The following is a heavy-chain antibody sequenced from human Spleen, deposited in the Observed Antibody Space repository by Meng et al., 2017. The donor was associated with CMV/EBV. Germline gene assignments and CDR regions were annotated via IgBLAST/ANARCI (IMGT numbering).Heavy chain of an antibody. V-gene: IGHV3-7*03. Sequence: GGSLRLSWAASGFTFSSHWMSWVRQAPGKGLEGVAKIKQEGSEKHYVDSEKGRFTISRDNVKNSLYLQMNSLRSEATALYYCAKDLGGEWQVGTQTYYYGMDVWGQGTTVTVSS. CDR1: GFTFSSHW. CDR2: IKQEGSEK. CDR3: AKDLGGEWQVGTQTYYYGMDV. J-gene: IGHJ6*02. D-gene: IGHD3-16*01.